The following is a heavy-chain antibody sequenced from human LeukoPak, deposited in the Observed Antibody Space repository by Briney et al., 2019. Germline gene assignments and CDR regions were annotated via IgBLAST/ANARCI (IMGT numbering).Heavy chain of an antibody. CDR1: GGSISSYY. CDR2: VYTSGNT. V-gene: IGHV4-4*07. J-gene: IGHJ6*03. Sequence: PSETLSLTCTVSGGSISSYYWTWIRQSAGKGLEWIGRVYTSGNTDFNPSLKSRVTMSIDTPRKQIYLKLSSVTAADTAVYYCAREARRYNWNEEIYFYYYMDVWGKGTTVTVSS. CDR3: AREARRYNWNEEIYFYYYMDV. D-gene: IGHD1-1*01.